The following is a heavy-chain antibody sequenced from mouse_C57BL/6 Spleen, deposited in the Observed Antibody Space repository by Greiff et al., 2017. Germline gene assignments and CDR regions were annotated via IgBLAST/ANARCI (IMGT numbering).Heavy chain of an antibody. CDR1: GYTFTDYN. Sequence: EVQLQQSGPELVKPGASVKIPCKASGYTFTDYNMDWVKQSHGKSLEWIGDINPNNGGTIYNQKFKGKATLTVDKSSSTAYMELRSLTSEDTAVYYCARTWRITTVVGDCWGQGTTLTVSS. D-gene: IGHD1-1*01. CDR3: ARTWRITTVVGDC. CDR2: INPNNGGT. V-gene: IGHV1-18*01. J-gene: IGHJ2*01.